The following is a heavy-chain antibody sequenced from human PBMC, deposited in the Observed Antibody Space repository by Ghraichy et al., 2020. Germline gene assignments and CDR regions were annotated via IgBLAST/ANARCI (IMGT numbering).Heavy chain of an antibody. J-gene: IGHJ5*02. D-gene: IGHD5-18*01. CDR3: ARGGGYIYGHTWFDP. CDR2: IYYSGIT. Sequence: SETLSLTCTVSGGSISSYYWSWIRQPPGKGLEWIGNIYYSGITNYNPSLKSRVTISVDTSKNQFSLKLSSVTAADTAMFYCARGGGYIYGHTWFDPWGQGTLVTVSS. CDR1: GGSISSYY. V-gene: IGHV4-59*01.